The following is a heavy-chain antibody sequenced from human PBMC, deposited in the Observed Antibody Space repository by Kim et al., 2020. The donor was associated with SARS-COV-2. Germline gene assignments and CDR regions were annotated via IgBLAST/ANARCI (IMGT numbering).Heavy chain of an antibody. J-gene: IGHJ4*02. Sequence: SETLSLTCAVYGGSFSGYYWSWIRHPPGKGLEWIGEINHSGSTNYNPSLKSRVTISVDTSKNQFSLKLSSVTAADTAVYYCARGAGTRSDYWGQGTLVTVSS. CDR2: INHSGST. D-gene: IGHD6-13*01. V-gene: IGHV4-34*01. CDR3: ARGAGTRSDY. CDR1: GGSFSGYY.